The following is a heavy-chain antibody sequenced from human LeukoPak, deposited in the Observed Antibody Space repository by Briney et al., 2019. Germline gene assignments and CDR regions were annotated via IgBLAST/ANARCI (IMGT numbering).Heavy chain of an antibody. D-gene: IGHD1-20*01. CDR3: ARGGEITGMSNWFDP. V-gene: IGHV6-1*01. CDR2: TYYRSKWYN. CDR1: GDSVSSNSAA. J-gene: IGHJ5*02. Sequence: SQTLSLTCAISGDSVSSNSAAWNWIRQSPSRGLEWLGRTYYRSKWYNDYAVSVKSRVTINPDTSKNQFSLQLNSVTPEDTAVYYCARGGEITGMSNWFDPWGQGTLVTVSS.